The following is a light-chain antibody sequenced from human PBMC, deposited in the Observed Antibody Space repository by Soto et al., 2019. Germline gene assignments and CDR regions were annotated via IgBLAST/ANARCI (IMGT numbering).Light chain of an antibody. V-gene: IGLV2-18*02. Sequence: QSALTQPPSVSGSPGQSVTISCTGTSTDFVSYNRVSWYQQPPGTAPKLIIYEASNRPSGVPDRFSGSKSGNTASLTISGLRAEDEADYYCCSYVGRNTYVFGTGTKLTVL. CDR3: CSYVGRNTYV. CDR2: EAS. CDR1: STDFVSYNR. J-gene: IGLJ1*01.